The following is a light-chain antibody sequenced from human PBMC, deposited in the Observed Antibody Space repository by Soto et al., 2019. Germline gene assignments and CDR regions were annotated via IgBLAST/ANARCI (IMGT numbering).Light chain of an antibody. Sequence: DILLTQSPGPLSLSPGETATLSCRASQSVSCSYLAWSQQKPAQAPSPLIYGASSSATTIPDTFRCHASGTDFTLTIRRLEPEDFAVYYCQQYGSSPYTFGQETKVDIK. CDR2: GAS. CDR3: QQYGSSPYT. CDR1: QSVSCSY. V-gene: IGKV3-20*01. J-gene: IGKJ2*01.